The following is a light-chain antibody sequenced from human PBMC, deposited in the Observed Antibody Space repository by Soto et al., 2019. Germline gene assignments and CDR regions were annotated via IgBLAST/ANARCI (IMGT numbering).Light chain of an antibody. J-gene: IGKJ1*01. CDR2: GAS. V-gene: IGKV3-15*01. CDR1: QSVNTN. CDR3: LQYDNWPPWT. Sequence: EILMTQSPATLSVSPGEGATLSCRASQSVNTNLAWYQQKPGQAPRLLIYGASTRATGVPDRFSGSGHGTEFTLTISSLQSEDFAVYYCLQYDNWPPWTFGQGTKVEIK.